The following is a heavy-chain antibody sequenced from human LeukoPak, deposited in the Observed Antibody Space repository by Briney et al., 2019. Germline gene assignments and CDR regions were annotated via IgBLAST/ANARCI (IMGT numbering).Heavy chain of an antibody. D-gene: IGHD3-10*01. CDR2: INHSGST. V-gene: IGHV4-34*01. J-gene: IGHJ6*03. Sequence: SETLSLTCAVYGGSFSGYYWSWIRQPPGKGLEWIGEINHSGSTNYNPSLKSRVTLSVDTSKNQFSLKLNSVTAADTAVYYCARSPPALWFGEFPWDYEYYYYMDVWGKGTTVTVSS. CDR3: ARSPPALWFGEFPWDYEYYYYMDV. CDR1: GGSFSGYY.